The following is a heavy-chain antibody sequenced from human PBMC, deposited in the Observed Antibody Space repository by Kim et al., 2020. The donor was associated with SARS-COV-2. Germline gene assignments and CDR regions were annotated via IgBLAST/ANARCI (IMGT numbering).Heavy chain of an antibody. D-gene: IGHD2-2*01. CDR2: GNGDT. CDR3: ARSRSLDY. V-gene: IGHV1-3*01. J-gene: IGHJ4*02. Sequence: GNGDTKVSQKFQGRGTLTSDTSASAAYMELSSLGSEDTAVYYCARSRSLDYWGQGTLVTVSS.